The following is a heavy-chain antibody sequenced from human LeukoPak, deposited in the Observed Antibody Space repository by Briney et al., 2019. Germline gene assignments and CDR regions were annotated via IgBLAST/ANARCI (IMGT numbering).Heavy chain of an antibody. D-gene: IGHD3-10*01. CDR2: IRSDSSYK. V-gene: IGHV3-30*02. CDR3: ARFRGVSGNYYDY. Sequence: QAGGPLRFSGGAPGFTFRNNGMDWGGQCPGKGLEGGTFIRSDSSYKYNADSAKGRLTTSRDSSKSTLDLQMNSLRPGDTPLYYCARFRGVSGNYYDYWGQGTLVTVSS. J-gene: IGHJ4*02. CDR1: GFTFRNNG.